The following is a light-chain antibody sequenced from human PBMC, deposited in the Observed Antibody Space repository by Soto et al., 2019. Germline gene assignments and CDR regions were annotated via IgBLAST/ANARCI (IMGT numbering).Light chain of an antibody. CDR1: QDITNY. CDR2: AAS. Sequence: DIQMTQSPSAMSASVGDEVTITCRASQDITNYLVWFQQKPGEVPKRLIYAASDLQSGVPARFSGSGSGTEFTLTNSSLQPEDFATYYCLQHDKYPYTFGQGTKLEIK. CDR3: LQHDKYPYT. J-gene: IGKJ2*01. V-gene: IGKV1-17*03.